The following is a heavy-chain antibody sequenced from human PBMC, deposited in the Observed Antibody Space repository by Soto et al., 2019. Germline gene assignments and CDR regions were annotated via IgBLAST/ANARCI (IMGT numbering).Heavy chain of an antibody. D-gene: IGHD2-15*01. CDR1: GFTFSSYS. CDR3: ARDNTEVYCSGGSCYSVYYDY. J-gene: IGHJ4*02. CDR2: ISSSSSYI. V-gene: IGHV3-21*01. Sequence: EVQLVESGGGLVKPGGSLRLSCAASGFTFSSYSMNWVRQAPGKGLEWVSSISSSSSYIYYADSVKGRFTISRDNAKNSLYLQMNSLRAEDTAVYYCARDNTEVYCSGGSCYSVYYDYWGQGNLVTVSS.